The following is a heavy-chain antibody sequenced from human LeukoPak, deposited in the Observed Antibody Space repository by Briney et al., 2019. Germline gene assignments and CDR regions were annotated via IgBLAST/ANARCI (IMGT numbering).Heavy chain of an antibody. CDR2: IWYDGSNK. J-gene: IGHJ4*02. CDR3: ARDEGLHMFDY. CDR1: GFTFSSYG. Sequence: GGSLRLSCAASGFTFSSYGMHWVRQAPGKGLEWAAVIWYDGSNKYYADSVKGRFTISRDNSKNTLYLQMNSLRAEDTAVYYCARDEGLHMFDYWGQGTLVTVSS. V-gene: IGHV3-33*01.